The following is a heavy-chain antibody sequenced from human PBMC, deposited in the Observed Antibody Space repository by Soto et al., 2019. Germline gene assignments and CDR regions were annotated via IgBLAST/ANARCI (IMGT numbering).Heavy chain of an antibody. CDR2: IKSKTDGGTT. CDR3: TTGPDIVVVPADETLDY. J-gene: IGHJ4*02. D-gene: IGHD2-2*01. V-gene: IGHV3-15*01. Sequence: PGGSLRLSCAASGFTFSNAWMSWVRQAPRKGLEWVGRIKSKTDGGTTDYAAPVKGRFTISRDDSKNTLYLQMNSLKTEDTAVYYCTTGPDIVVVPADETLDYWGQGTLVTVSS. CDR1: GFTFSNAW.